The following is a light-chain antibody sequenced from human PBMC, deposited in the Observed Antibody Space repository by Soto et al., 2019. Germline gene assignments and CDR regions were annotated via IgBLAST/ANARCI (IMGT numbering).Light chain of an antibody. J-gene: IGKJ4*01. V-gene: IGKV1-5*03. Sequence: DIQMTQSPSSLSASVGDRVTITCRASESIDSWLAWYQQKPGKAPKLLIFKASTLEGGVPSRFSGSGSGTEFTLTISSLQPDDFATYSCQQYTTYPLTFGGGTKVEIK. CDR3: QQYTTYPLT. CDR2: KAS. CDR1: ESIDSW.